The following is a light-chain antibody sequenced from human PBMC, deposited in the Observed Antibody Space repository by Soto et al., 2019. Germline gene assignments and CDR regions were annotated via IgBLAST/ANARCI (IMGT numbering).Light chain of an antibody. Sequence: DIQLTQSPSFLSASVGDRVTITCRSSQGISSYLAWYQKKPGKAPKLLIYAEATLQSGVTSRFSGSGSGKELTPTSSSLQPEDFATYYCQHLNSYPLTYGGGTKVEIK. CDR3: QHLNSYPLT. J-gene: IGKJ4*01. CDR1: QGISSY. V-gene: IGKV1-9*01. CDR2: AEA.